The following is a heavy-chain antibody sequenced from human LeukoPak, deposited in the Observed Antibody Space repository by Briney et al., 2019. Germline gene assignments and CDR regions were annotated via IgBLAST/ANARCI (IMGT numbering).Heavy chain of an antibody. Sequence: SETLSLTCSVSGGAISTAGYYWSWIRQHPGKGLEWIGYIYYSGNTYYNPSLKSRVTISVDTPKNQFSLKLSSVTAADTAIYYCARDQSGSGSYTDDYYAMDVWGKGTTVTVSS. D-gene: IGHD3-10*01. CDR1: GGAISTAGYY. J-gene: IGHJ6*04. CDR2: IYYSGNT. V-gene: IGHV4-31*03. CDR3: ARDQSGSGSYTDDYYAMDV.